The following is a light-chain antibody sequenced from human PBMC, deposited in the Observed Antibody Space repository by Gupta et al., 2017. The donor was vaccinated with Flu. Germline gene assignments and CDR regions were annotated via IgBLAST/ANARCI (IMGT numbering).Light chain of an antibody. J-gene: IGKJ1*01. V-gene: IGKV3-15*01. CDR2: GAS. CDR1: QSVSSN. CDR3: QQYNNWPPWT. Sequence: DIVMTQPPAAMSVSPAERATLSCRASQSVSSNLAWYQQKPGQAPRLLIYGASTRATGIPARFSGSGSGTEFTLTISSLQSEDFAVYYCQQYNNWPPWTFGQGTKVEIK.